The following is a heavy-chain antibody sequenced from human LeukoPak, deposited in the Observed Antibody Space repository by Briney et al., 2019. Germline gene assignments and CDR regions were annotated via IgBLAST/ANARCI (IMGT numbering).Heavy chain of an antibody. Sequence: PGGSLRLSCAASGFTFSSYEMNWVRQAPGKGLEWVSYISSSGSTIYYADSVKGRFTISRDNSKNTLYLQMNSLRAEDTAVYYCAKDKYNWNYFDYWGQGTLVTVSS. CDR3: AKDKYNWNYFDY. V-gene: IGHV3-48*03. CDR2: ISSSGSTI. D-gene: IGHD1-20*01. CDR1: GFTFSSYE. J-gene: IGHJ4*02.